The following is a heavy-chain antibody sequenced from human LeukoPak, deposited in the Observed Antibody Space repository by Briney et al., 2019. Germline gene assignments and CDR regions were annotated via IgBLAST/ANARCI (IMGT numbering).Heavy chain of an antibody. CDR1: GGSISSGDYY. CDR3: ARPYYYDSRIDP. D-gene: IGHD3-22*01. J-gene: IGHJ5*02. Sequence: SQTLSLTCTVSGGSISSGDYYWSWIRQPPGKGLEWIAYMYYSGSTYYNPSLKSRVTMPADTSKNQLSLKLSSVTAADTAVYYCARPYYYDSRIDPWGQGILVTVSS. CDR2: MYYSGST. V-gene: IGHV4-30-4*01.